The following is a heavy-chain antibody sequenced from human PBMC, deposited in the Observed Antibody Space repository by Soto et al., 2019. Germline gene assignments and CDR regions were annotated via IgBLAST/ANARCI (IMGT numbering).Heavy chain of an antibody. V-gene: IGHV5-51*01. D-gene: IGHD2-21*02. CDR2: IYPGDSDT. CDR3: ARQSAYCGGDCYSYYYYYGMDV. Sequence: GESLKISCNGSGYSFTSYWIGWVRQMPGKGLEWMGIIYPGDSDTRYSPSFQGQVTISADKSISTAYLQWSSLKASDTAMYYCARQSAYCGGDCYSYYYYYGMDVWGQGTTVTVSS. CDR1: GYSFTSYW. J-gene: IGHJ6*02.